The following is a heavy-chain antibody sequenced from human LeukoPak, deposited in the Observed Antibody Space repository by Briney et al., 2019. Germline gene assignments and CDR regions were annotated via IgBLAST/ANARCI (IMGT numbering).Heavy chain of an antibody. D-gene: IGHD2-2*01. CDR3: AIGRSVVAGARTTSFFDY. CDR1: GFTFSSYA. CDR2: ISGSGGST. J-gene: IGHJ4*02. Sequence: SGGSLRLSCAASGFTFSSYAMSWVRQAPGKGLEWVSAISGSGGSTFYADSVKGRFTISRDNSKNTLYLQMNSLRAEDTAVYYCAIGRSVVAGARTTSFFDYWGQGTLVTVSS. V-gene: IGHV3-23*01.